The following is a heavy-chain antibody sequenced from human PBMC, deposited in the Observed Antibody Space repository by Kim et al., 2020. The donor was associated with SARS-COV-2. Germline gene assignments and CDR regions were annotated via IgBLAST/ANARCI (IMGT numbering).Heavy chain of an antibody. V-gene: IGHV4-34*01. Sequence: SETLSLTCAVYGGSFSGYYWSWIRQPPGKGLEWIGEINHSGSTNYNPSLKSRVTISVDTSKNQFSLKLSSVTAADTAVYYCAALRRFNYYGMDVWGQGTT. J-gene: IGHJ6*02. D-gene: IGHD3-16*01. CDR1: GGSFSGYY. CDR2: INHSGST. CDR3: AALRRFNYYGMDV.